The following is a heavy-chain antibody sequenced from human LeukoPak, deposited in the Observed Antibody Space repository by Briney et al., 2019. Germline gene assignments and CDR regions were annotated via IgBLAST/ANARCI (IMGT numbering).Heavy chain of an antibody. CDR2: IYTSGST. CDR1: GGSISSYY. Sequence: SETLSLTCTASGGSISSYYWSWIRQPAGKGLEWIGRIYTSGSTNYNPSLKSRVTMSVDTSKNQFSLKLSSVTAADTAVYYCARARITMVRGGPYYYYYMDVWGKGTTVTVSS. D-gene: IGHD3-10*01. CDR3: ARARITMVRGGPYYYYYMDV. V-gene: IGHV4-4*07. J-gene: IGHJ6*03.